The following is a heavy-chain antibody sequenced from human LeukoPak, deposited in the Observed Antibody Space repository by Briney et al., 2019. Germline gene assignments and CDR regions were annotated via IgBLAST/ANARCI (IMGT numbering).Heavy chain of an antibody. Sequence: GGSLRLSCAASGFTFSSYSMNWVRQAPGKGLEWVSSISSSSSYIYYADSVKGRFTISRDNAKNTLFLQMNSLRAEDTAVYYCGRSGDFWSGSGVAYWGQGTLVTVSS. D-gene: IGHD3-3*01. V-gene: IGHV3-21*01. CDR1: GFTFSSYS. J-gene: IGHJ4*02. CDR2: ISSSSSYI. CDR3: GRSGDFWSGSGVAY.